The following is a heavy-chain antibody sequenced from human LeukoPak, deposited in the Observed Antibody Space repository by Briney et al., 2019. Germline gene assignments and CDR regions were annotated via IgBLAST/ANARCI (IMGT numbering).Heavy chain of an antibody. Sequence: PGGTLRLSCAASGFTFSSYAMSWVRQAPGKGLEWVSAISGSGGSTYYADSVKGRFTISRDNSKSTLYLQMNSLRAEDTAVYYCAKDGGYFDWLLVRAFDIWGQGTMVTVSS. D-gene: IGHD3-9*01. CDR1: GFTFSSYA. CDR2: ISGSGGST. CDR3: AKDGGYFDWLLVRAFDI. V-gene: IGHV3-23*01. J-gene: IGHJ3*02.